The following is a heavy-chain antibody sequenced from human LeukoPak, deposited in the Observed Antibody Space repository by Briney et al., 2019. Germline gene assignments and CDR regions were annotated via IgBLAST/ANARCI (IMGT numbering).Heavy chain of an antibody. CDR2: IKQDGSEK. D-gene: IGHD5-18*01. V-gene: IGHV3-7*03. Sequence: PGGSLRLSCAASGFTFTSYWMSWVRQAPGKGLELVANIKQDGSEKYYVDSVKGRFIISRDNAKNSLYLQMNSLRAEDTAVYYCARDLPFYSYDSYFDYWGQGTLVTVSS. J-gene: IGHJ4*02. CDR1: GFTFTSYW. CDR3: ARDLPFYSYDSYFDY.